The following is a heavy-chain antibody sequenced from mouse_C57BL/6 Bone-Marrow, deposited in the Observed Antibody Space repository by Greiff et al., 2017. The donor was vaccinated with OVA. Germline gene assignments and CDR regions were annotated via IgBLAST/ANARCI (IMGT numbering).Heavy chain of an antibody. CDR1: GYTFTRSW. Sequence: QVQLQQSGAELVKPGASVKLSCKASGYTFTRSWMHWVKQRPGQGLEWIGYINPSSGYTTYNQKFKDKATLTADKSSSTAYIQLSSLTSEDSAVYYCARENFLLRLDYWGQGTTLTVSS. CDR3: ARENFLLRLDY. D-gene: IGHD1-1*01. CDR2: INPSSGYT. J-gene: IGHJ2*01. V-gene: IGHV1-7*01.